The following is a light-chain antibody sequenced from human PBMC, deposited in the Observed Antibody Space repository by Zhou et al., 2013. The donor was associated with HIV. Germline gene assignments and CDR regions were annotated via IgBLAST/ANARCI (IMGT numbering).Light chain of an antibody. CDR1: QSVSTSY. V-gene: IGKV3-20*01. CDR3: QYYGRPTWT. Sequence: EIVLTQSPGTLSLSPGERATLSCRASQSVSTSYLAWYQQKPGQAPRLLIYGASNRATGIPDRFSASGSGTDFTLTINRLEPEDSAVYYCQYYGRPTWTFGQGTSVEIK. CDR2: GAS. J-gene: IGKJ1*01.